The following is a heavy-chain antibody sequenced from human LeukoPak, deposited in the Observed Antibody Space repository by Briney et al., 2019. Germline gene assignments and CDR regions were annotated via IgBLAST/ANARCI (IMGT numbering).Heavy chain of an antibody. J-gene: IGHJ5*02. CDR2: ISSSSAYI. CDR1: GFTFSDYS. D-gene: IGHD4-17*01. V-gene: IGHV3-21*01. CDR3: AGSTVTNRPWFDP. Sequence: GGSLRLSCAASGFTFSDYSMNWVRQAPGKGLECVSSISSSSAYIFYADSVKGRFTISRDNAKNSLYLQMNSLRAEDTAVYYCAGSTVTNRPWFDPWGQGTLVTVSS.